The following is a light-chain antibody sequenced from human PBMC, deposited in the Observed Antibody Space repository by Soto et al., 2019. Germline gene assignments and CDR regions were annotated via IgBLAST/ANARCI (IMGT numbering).Light chain of an antibody. CDR1: QSVSSN. CDR3: QQYGSSPPRT. V-gene: IGKV3-20*01. Sequence: EIVMTQSPATLSVSPGERATLSCRASQSVSSNVAWYQQIPGQTPRLLIYGASTRATDVPDRFSGSGSGADFTLSISRLEPEDFAVYYCQQYGSSPPRTFGQGTKVDIK. J-gene: IGKJ1*01. CDR2: GAS.